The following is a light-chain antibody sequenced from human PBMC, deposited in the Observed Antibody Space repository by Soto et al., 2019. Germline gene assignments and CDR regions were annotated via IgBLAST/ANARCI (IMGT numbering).Light chain of an antibody. V-gene: IGKV3-11*01. CDR3: QQRNSWPETFET. J-gene: IGKJ2*01. CDR1: QSVSSH. CDR2: DSS. Sequence: EIVLTQSPATLSLSPGETATLSCRASQSVSSHLAWYQQKPGQAPRLLIYDSSNRATGVPVRFSGSGSATEFSPTISSIEHDDSAVYYCQQRNSWPETFETFGQGTKLEIK.